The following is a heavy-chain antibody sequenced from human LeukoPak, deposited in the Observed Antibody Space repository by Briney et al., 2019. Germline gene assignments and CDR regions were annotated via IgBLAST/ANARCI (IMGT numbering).Heavy chain of an antibody. CDR3: ARAAPYYYDSSGYSAFDS. J-gene: IGHJ3*02. CDR2: IDTNGYNT. Sequence: GGSLRLSCAASGFTFSTYSMHWVRQAPGKGLECVSAIDTNGYNTYYANSVKGRFTISRDNSKNTLYLQMGSLSAEDMAVYYCARAAPYYYDSSGYSAFDSWGQGTMVTVSA. CDR1: GFTFSTYS. D-gene: IGHD3-22*01. V-gene: IGHV3-64*01.